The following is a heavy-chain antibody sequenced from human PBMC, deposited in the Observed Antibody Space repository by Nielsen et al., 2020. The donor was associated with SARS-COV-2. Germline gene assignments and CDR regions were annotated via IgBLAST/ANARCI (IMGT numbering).Heavy chain of an antibody. CDR1: GFTFSSYW. D-gene: IGHD4-17*01. CDR2: IKQDGSEK. V-gene: IGHV3-7*03. CDR3: ARVNSYGDYAYFDY. Sequence: GESLKISCAASGFTFSSYWMSWVRQAPGKGLEWVANIKQDGSEKYYVDSVKGRFTISRDNAKNSLYLQMNSLRAEDTAVYYCARVNSYGDYAYFDYWGQGTLVTVSS. J-gene: IGHJ4*02.